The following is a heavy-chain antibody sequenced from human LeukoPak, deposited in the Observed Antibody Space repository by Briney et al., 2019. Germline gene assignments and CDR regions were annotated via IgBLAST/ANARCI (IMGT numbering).Heavy chain of an antibody. CDR2: IYTSGST. D-gene: IGHD6-13*01. J-gene: IGHJ5*02. V-gene: IGHV4-4*07. CDR1: GGSISSYY. CDR3: ARDGYSSPLPFDP. Sequence: PSETLSLTCTVSGGSISSYYWSWIRQPAGKGLEWIGRIYTSGSTNYNPSLKSRVTMSVDTSKNQFSLKMTSVTAADTAVYYCARDGYSSPLPFDPWGQGTLVTVSS.